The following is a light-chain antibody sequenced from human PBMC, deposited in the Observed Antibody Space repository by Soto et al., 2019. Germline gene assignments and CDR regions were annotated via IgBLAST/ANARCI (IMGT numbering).Light chain of an antibody. CDR3: QQYNEWPGT. V-gene: IGKV3-15*01. CDR2: GAS. Sequence: EIVMTQSPATLSVSPGESATLSCRASQSVSSNLAWYHQKPGQAPRLLIYGASTRATGIPARFSGSGSGTEFTLTISSLQSEDFAVYYCQQYNEWPGTFGQGTKVDIK. CDR1: QSVSSN. J-gene: IGKJ1*01.